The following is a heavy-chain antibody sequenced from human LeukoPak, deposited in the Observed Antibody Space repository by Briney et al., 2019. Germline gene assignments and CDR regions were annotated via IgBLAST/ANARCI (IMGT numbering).Heavy chain of an antibody. V-gene: IGHV3-74*01. CDR2: INSDGSST. CDR1: GFTFSSYW. Sequence: GGSLRLSCAASGFTFSSYWMHWVRQAPGKGLVWVSRINSDGSSTTYADSVKGRFTISRDNAKNTLYLQMNSLRAEDTAVYYCASDGYNGYEPNFDYWGQGTLVTGSS. CDR3: ASDGYNGYEPNFDY. J-gene: IGHJ4*02. D-gene: IGHD5-12*01.